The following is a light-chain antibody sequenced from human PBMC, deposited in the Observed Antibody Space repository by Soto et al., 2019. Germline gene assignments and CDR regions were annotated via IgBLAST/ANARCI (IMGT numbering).Light chain of an antibody. CDR3: TSYTGTSSLGI. CDR2: EVS. V-gene: IGLV2-14*01. CDR1: SSDVGGYNY. Sequence: QSALTQPASVSGSPGQSITISCTGTSSDVGGYNYVSWYQHHPGKAPKVLIYEVSNRPSGVSNRFSGSKSGNTASLTISGLQAEDEADYYCTSYTGTSSLGIFGGGTKLTVL. J-gene: IGLJ2*01.